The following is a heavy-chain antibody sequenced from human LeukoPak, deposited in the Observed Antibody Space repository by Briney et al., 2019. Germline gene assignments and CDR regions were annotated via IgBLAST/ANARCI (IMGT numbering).Heavy chain of an antibody. CDR3: ARESSSGWAHYFDY. CDR2: IYSGGST. J-gene: IGHJ4*02. Sequence: GGSLRLSCAASGFTVSSNYMSWVRQAPGKGLEWVSVIYSGGSTYYADSVKGRFTISRDNSKNTLYLQMNSLRAEDTAVYYCARESSSGWAHYFDYWGQGTLVTVSS. D-gene: IGHD6-19*01. V-gene: IGHV3-53*01. CDR1: GFTVSSNY.